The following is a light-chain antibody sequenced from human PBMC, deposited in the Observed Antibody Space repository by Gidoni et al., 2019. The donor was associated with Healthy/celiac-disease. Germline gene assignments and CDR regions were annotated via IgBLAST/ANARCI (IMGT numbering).Light chain of an antibody. V-gene: IGKV3-15*01. Sequence: EIVMTQSPATLSVSPGERATLACRASQSVNSNFAWYQQKPGQAPRLLIYRASTRATGIPARFSGSGSGTEFTLTISSLQSEDFAVYYCQQYNNWPLYTFGQGTKLEIK. CDR3: QQYNNWPLYT. J-gene: IGKJ2*01. CDR2: RAS. CDR1: QSVNSN.